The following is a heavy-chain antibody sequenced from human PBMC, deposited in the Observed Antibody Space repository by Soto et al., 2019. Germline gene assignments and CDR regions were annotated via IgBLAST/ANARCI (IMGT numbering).Heavy chain of an antibody. Sequence: EVQLVESGGGLVKPGGSLRLSCAASGFTFSSYSMNWVRQAPGKGLEWVSSISSSSSYIYYADSVKGRFTISRDNAKNSLYLQMNSLRAEDTAVYYCARETSSAGVVITDAFDIWGQGTMVTVSS. CDR1: GFTFSSYS. D-gene: IGHD3-3*01. J-gene: IGHJ3*02. CDR2: ISSSSSYI. V-gene: IGHV3-21*01. CDR3: ARETSSAGVVITDAFDI.